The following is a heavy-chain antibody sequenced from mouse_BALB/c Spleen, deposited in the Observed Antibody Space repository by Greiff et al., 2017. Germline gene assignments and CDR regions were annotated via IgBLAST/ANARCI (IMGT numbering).Heavy chain of an antibody. D-gene: IGHD1-1*01. V-gene: IGHV5-6*01. Sequence: EVKVVESGGDLVKPGGSLKLSCAASGFTFSSYGMSWVRQTPDKRLEWVATISSGGSYTYYPDSVKGRFTISRDNAKNTLYLQMSSLKSEDTAMYYCARQGGSSFFDYWGQGTTLTVSS. CDR2: ISSGGSYT. CDR3: ARQGGSSFFDY. CDR1: GFTFSSYG. J-gene: IGHJ2*01.